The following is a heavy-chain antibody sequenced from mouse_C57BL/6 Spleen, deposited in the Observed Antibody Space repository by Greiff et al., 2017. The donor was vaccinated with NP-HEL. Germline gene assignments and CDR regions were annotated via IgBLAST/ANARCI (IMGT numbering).Heavy chain of an antibody. V-gene: IGHV1-80*01. CDR1: GYAFSSSW. CDR2: IYPGDGDT. Sequence: QVQLQQSGAELVKPGASVKISCKASGYAFSSSWMTWVKQRPGRGLGWIGQIYPGDGDTTYNGKFKGKATLTADKSSSTAYMQLSSLTSEDSAVYFCARNYYGSSYSWGQGTSVTVSS. J-gene: IGHJ4*01. D-gene: IGHD1-1*01. CDR3: ARNYYGSSYS.